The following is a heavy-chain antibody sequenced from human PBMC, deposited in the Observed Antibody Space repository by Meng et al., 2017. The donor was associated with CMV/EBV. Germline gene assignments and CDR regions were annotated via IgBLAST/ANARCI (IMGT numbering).Heavy chain of an antibody. V-gene: IGHV4-59*01. CDR2: IYYSGST. D-gene: IGHD6-13*01. J-gene: IGHJ6*02. Sequence: SETLSLTCTVSGGSISSYYWSWIRQPPGKGLEWIGYIYYSGSTNYNPSLKSRVTISVDTSKNQSSLKLSSVTAADTAVYYCATAREYSSSWYAEDYYGMDVWGQGTTVTVSS. CDR3: ATAREYSSSWYAEDYYGMDV. CDR1: GGSISSYY.